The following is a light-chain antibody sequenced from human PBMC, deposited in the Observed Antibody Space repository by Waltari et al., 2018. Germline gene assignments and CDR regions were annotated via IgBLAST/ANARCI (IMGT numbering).Light chain of an antibody. J-gene: IGLJ3*02. Sequence: QSALTQPASVSGSPGQSITISCTGTSSDVGSYNLVSWCQQHPGKAPKLMIYEGSKRPSGVSNRFSGSKSGNTASLTISGLQAEDEADYYCCSYAGSSFWVFGGGTKLTVL. CDR2: EGS. V-gene: IGLV2-23*01. CDR3: CSYAGSSFWV. CDR1: SSDVGSYNL.